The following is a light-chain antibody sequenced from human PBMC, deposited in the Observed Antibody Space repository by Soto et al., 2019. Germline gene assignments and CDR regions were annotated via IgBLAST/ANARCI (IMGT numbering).Light chain of an antibody. J-gene: IGLJ3*02. CDR1: FSNIGRRT. Sequence: QPVLTQPPSASGTPGQNVTISCSGSFSNIGRRTVDWYQQLPGTAPKLLIFNNYERPSWVSDRFSGSKSGTSASLAISGLQPDDEADYYCAAWDDSLTVVLGGGTKLTVL. V-gene: IGLV1-44*01. CDR3: AAWDDSLTVV. CDR2: NNY.